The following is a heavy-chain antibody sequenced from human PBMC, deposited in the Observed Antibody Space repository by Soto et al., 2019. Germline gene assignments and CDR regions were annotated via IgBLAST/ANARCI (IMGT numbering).Heavy chain of an antibody. Sequence: QITLKESGPTLVKPTQTLTLTCTLSGFSLSTSGVGVGWIRQPPGKAPEWLAIIYWDDDKRYSPCLKSGLTLTKDTSKTHVVLTMTAVDPADTATYSCAHRILGRPFDYWGQGTLVTVSS. J-gene: IGHJ4*02. D-gene: IGHD2-15*01. CDR3: AHRILGRPFDY. CDR2: IYWDDDK. CDR1: GFSLSTSGVG. V-gene: IGHV2-5*02.